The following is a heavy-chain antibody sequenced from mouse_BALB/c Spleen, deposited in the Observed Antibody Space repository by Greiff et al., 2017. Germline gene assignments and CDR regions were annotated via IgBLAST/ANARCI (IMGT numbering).Heavy chain of an antibody. D-gene: IGHD1-1*01. V-gene: IGHV5-17*02. CDR3: ARGGYGSSPAWFAY. Sequence: EVKLVESGGGLVQPGGSRKLSCAASGFTFSSFGMHWVRQAPEKGLEWVAYISSGSSTIYYADTVKGRFTISRDNPKNTLFLQMTSLRSEDTAMYYCARGGYGSSPAWFAYWGQGTLVTVSA. CDR1: GFTFSSFG. J-gene: IGHJ3*01. CDR2: ISSGSSTI.